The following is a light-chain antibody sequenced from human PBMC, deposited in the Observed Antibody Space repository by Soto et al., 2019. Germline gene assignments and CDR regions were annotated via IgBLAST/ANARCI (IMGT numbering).Light chain of an antibody. J-gene: IGLJ3*02. CDR3: NSYTSSRTWV. Sequence: QSVLTQPASVSGSPGQSITISCTGTSSDIGGDKFVSWYQQHPGKAPKLMIFDVSNRPSGVSNRFSGSKSGNTASLTISGLQAEDEADYYCNSYTSSRTWVFGGGTKVTVL. CDR1: SSDIGGDKF. CDR2: DVS. V-gene: IGLV2-14*03.